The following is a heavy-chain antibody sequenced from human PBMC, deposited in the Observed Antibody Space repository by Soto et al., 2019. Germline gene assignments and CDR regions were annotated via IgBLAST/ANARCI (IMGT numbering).Heavy chain of an antibody. V-gene: IGHV1-18*01. CDR1: GYTFTSYG. Sequence: ASVKVSCKASGYTFTSYGISWVRQAPGQGLEWMGWISAYNGNTNYAQKLQGRVTMTTDTSTSTAYMELRSLRSDDTAVYYCARAPPIAAVPYIRNGDYWGQGTLVTVSS. CDR2: ISAYNGNT. D-gene: IGHD6-13*01. J-gene: IGHJ4*02. CDR3: ARAPPIAAVPYIRNGDY.